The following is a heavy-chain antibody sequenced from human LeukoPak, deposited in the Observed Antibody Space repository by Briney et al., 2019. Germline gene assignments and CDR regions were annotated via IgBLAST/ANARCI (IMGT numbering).Heavy chain of an antibody. Sequence: GGSVRLSCAASGFTVNSNSMSWVRQATGKGLECVAAIYSGDSTYYPDSVKGRFSISRDNSKNTLYLQMSSLRAEDTAIYYCVGRPYYYYGMDVWGQGTTVTVSS. CDR1: GFTVNSNS. CDR2: IYSGDST. J-gene: IGHJ6*02. CDR3: VGRPYYYYGMDV. V-gene: IGHV3-53*01.